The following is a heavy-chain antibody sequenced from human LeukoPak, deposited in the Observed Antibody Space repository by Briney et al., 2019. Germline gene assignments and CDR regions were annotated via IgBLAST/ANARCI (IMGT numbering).Heavy chain of an antibody. J-gene: IGHJ4*02. CDR2: IYPGDSDT. D-gene: IGHD2-2*01. V-gene: IGHV5-51*01. CDR1: RYSFTTYW. CDR3: ARLHSSIWTGDY. Sequence: HGESLKISCKGSRYSFTTYWIGWVRQTPGEGLEWMGIIYPGDSDTRYSPSFQGQVTISVDKSISTAYLQWSSLKASDTAMYYCARLHSSIWTGDYWGQGTLVTVSS.